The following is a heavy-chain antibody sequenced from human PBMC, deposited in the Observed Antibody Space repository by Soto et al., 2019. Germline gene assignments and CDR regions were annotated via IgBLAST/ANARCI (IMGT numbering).Heavy chain of an antibody. V-gene: IGHV4-34*01. D-gene: IGHD2-15*01. CDR2: INHSGST. CDR1: GGSFSGYY. J-gene: IGHJ4*02. Sequence: QVQLQQWGAGLLKPSETLSLTCAVYGGSFSGYYWSWIRQPPGKGMEWIGEINHSGSTNYNPSLKSRFTILVDTSKKQFSLKLSSVTAADTAVYYCARGPDKDVVVVVAATSRGPYFDYWGQGTLVTVSS. CDR3: ARGPDKDVVVVVAATSRGPYFDY.